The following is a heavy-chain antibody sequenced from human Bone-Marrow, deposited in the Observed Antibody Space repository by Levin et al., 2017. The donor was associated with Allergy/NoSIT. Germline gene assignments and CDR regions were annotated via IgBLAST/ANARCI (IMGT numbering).Heavy chain of an antibody. CDR2: IKSKTDGGTI. D-gene: IGHD6-13*01. J-gene: IGHJ4*02. CDR3: TTYSSSWYYFDY. Sequence: PGGSLRLSCAASGFIFSNAWMSWVRQAPGKGLEWVGRIKSKTDGGTIEYAAPVKGRFTISRDDSKNTLSLQMNSLKTEDTAVYYCTTYSSSWYYFDYWGQGTLVTVSS. CDR1: GFIFSNAW. V-gene: IGHV3-15*01.